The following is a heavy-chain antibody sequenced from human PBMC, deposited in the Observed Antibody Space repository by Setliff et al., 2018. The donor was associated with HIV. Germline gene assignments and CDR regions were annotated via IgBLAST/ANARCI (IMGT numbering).Heavy chain of an antibody. CDR2: ISNSGDKT. D-gene: IGHD6-13*01. CDR1: GFTFSSYA. Sequence: PGGSLRLSCTATGFTFSSYAMIWVRQAPGKGLEWVSGISNSGDKTYNADSGKGRFTISRDNSKNTLYLQMNSLRAEDTAVYYCAKDFSPDSWRFAPHYWGQGILVTVSS. V-gene: IGHV3-23*01. CDR3: AKDFSPDSWRFAPHY. J-gene: IGHJ4*02.